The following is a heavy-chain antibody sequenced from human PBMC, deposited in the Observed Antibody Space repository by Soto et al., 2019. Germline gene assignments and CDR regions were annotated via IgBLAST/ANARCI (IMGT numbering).Heavy chain of an antibody. D-gene: IGHD3-10*01. CDR3: AKSDTMVRGTDWFDP. CDR2: ISGSGGST. Sequence: GGSLRLSCAASGFTFSNYWMHWVRQAPGKGLEWVSAISGSGGSTYYADSVKGRFTISRDNSKNTLYLQMNSLRAEDTAVYYCAKSDTMVRGTDWFDPWGQGTLVTVSS. V-gene: IGHV3-23*01. J-gene: IGHJ5*02. CDR1: GFTFSNYW.